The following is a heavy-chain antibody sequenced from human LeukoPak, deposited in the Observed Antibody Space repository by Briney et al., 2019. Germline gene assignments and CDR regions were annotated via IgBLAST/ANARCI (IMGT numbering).Heavy chain of an antibody. D-gene: IGHD6-13*01. Sequence: PGGSLRLSCAASGFHFSSYAMSWVRQAPGKGLEWVSALSGSGGSTYYADSVKGRFTISRDNSKNTLYLQMNSLRAEDTAVYYCANHPPTGYSSSWYFDYWGQGTLVTVSS. CDR2: LSGSGGST. CDR3: ANHPPTGYSSSWYFDY. V-gene: IGHV3-23*01. J-gene: IGHJ4*02. CDR1: GFHFSSYA.